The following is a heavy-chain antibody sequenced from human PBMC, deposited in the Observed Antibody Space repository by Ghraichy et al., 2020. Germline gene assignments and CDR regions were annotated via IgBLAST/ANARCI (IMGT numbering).Heavy chain of an antibody. V-gene: IGHV3-7*01. CDR1: GFTFSSYW. CDR3: ARDSLRDFYYYSLDV. J-gene: IGHJ6*02. CDR2: IKQDGSEK. Sequence: GGSLRLSCVASGFTFSSYWMTWVRQAPGKGLEWVANIKQDGSEKNYVDSVKGRFTISRDNAKNSLYLEMVSLRAEDTAVYSCARDSLRDFYYYSLDVWGQGTTVTVSS.